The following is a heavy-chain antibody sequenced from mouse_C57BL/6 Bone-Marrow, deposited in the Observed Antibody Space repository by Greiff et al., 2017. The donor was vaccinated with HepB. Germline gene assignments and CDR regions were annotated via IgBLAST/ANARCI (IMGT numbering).Heavy chain of an antibody. Sequence: VQLQQSGAELVKPGASVKLSCKASGYTFTSYWMHWVKQRPGQGLEWIGMIHPNSGSTNYNEKFKSKATLTVDKSSSTAYMQLSSLTSEDSAVYYCARENGNYFDYWGQGTTLTVSS. D-gene: IGHD2-1*01. CDR3: ARENGNYFDY. CDR1: GYTFTSYW. V-gene: IGHV1-64*01. J-gene: IGHJ2*01. CDR2: IHPNSGST.